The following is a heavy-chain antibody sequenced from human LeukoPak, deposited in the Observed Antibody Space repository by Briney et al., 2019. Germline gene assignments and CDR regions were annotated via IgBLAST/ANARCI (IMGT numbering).Heavy chain of an antibody. Sequence: GGSLRLSCAASGFTFSASSMNWVRQAPGTGLEWVSSISSSSHYIFYADSLKGRFTISRDNAKNSLYLQMNSLRAEDTAVYYCARGFGRFGELYEHYYHLMDAWGQGTTVTVS. J-gene: IGHJ6*02. D-gene: IGHD3-10*01. CDR1: GFTFSASS. CDR2: ISSSSHYI. V-gene: IGHV3-21*01. CDR3: ARGFGRFGELYEHYYHLMDA.